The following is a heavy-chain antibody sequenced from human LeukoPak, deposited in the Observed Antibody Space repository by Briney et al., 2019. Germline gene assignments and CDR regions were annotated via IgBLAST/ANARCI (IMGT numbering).Heavy chain of an antibody. CDR2: ISSSGSTI. Sequence: PGGSLRLSCAASGFTFSSYEMNWVRQAPGKGLEWVSYISSSGSTIYYADSVKGRFTISRDNAKNSLYLQMNSLRAEDTAMYYCVTGPWQPGPVEDYWGQGTLVTVSS. CDR3: VTGPWQPGPVEDY. CDR1: GFTFSSYE. V-gene: IGHV3-48*03. D-gene: IGHD1-14*01. J-gene: IGHJ4*02.